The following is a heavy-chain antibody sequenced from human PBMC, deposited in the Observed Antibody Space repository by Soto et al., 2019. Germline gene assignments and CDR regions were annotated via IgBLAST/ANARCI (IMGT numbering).Heavy chain of an antibody. V-gene: IGHV1-69*06. CDR3: ARGRVSAGKGGRHLDS. CDR2: FTPICGST. CDR1: RGTLRNSA. J-gene: IGHJ4*02. Sequence: SVNVSCKSSRGTLRNSAINWVRQPPGRGVEWMGSFTPICGSTFYAQNFQDRVTITADKYTGTASIELSSLTSEDTAMHLCARGRVSAGKGGRHLDSWGQGTLVTVSS. D-gene: IGHD3-22*01.